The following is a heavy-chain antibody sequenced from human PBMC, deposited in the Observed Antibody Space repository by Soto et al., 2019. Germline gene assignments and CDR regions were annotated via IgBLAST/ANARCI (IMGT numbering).Heavy chain of an antibody. Sequence: SETLSLTCTVSGGSISSYYWSWIRQPPGKGLEWIGYIYYSGSTNYNPSLKSRVTISVDTSKNQFSLKLSSVTAADTAVYYCARSQIAVAAPAHFDYWGQGTLVTVSS. CDR3: ARSQIAVAAPAHFDY. CDR2: IYYSGST. V-gene: IGHV4-59*08. J-gene: IGHJ4*02. CDR1: GGSISSYY. D-gene: IGHD6-19*01.